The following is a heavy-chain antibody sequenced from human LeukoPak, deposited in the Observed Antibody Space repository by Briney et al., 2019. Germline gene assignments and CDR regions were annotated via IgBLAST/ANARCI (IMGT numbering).Heavy chain of an antibody. V-gene: IGHV4-34*01. Sequence: SETLSLTCAVYGGSFSGYYWSWIRQPPGKGLEWIGEINHSGSTNYNPSLKSRVTISVDPSKNQSSLKLSSVTAADTAVYYCARGSNYYGLGYWGQGTLVTVSS. CDR3: ARGSNYYGLGY. J-gene: IGHJ4*02. CDR1: GGSFSGYY. D-gene: IGHD3-10*01. CDR2: INHSGST.